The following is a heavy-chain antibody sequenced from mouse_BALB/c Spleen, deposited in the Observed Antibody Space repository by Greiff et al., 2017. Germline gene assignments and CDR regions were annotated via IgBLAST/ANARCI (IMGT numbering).Heavy chain of an antibody. D-gene: IGHD1-1*01. V-gene: IGHV3-6*02. CDR2: ISYDGSN. Sequence: EVKLQESGPGLVKPSQSLSLTCSVTGYSITSGYYWNWIRQFPGNKLEWMGYISYDGSNNYNPSLKNRISITRDTPKNQFFLKLNSVTTEDTATYYCAREEDYYGSRGAMDYWGQGTSVTVSS. CDR3: AREEDYYGSRGAMDY. J-gene: IGHJ4*01. CDR1: GYSITSGYY.